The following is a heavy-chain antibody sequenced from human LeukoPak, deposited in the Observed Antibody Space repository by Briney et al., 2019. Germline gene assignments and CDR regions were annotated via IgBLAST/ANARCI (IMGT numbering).Heavy chain of an antibody. J-gene: IGHJ4*02. Sequence: PGGSLRLSCATSGFRFSSYWMSWVRQAPGKGLEWVANINQDGTEKYYVDSVKGRFTISRDNSKNTLYLQMNSLRPEDTAVYYCFFPGVTGKVYWGQGTLVSVSS. CDR2: INQDGTEK. CDR1: GFRFSSYW. D-gene: IGHD1-20*01. CDR3: FFPGVTGKVY. V-gene: IGHV3-7*02.